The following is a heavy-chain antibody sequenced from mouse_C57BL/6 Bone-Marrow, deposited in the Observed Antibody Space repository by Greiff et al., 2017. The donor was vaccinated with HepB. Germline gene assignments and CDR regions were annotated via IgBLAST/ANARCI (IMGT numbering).Heavy chain of an antibody. CDR3: ARRTVAAPHFAY. J-gene: IGHJ3*01. CDR2: IYPGDGDT. V-gene: IGHV1-82*01. Sequence: VKLMESGPELVKPGASVKISCKASGYAFSSSWLNWVKQRPGKGLEWIGRIYPGDGDTNYNGKFKGKATLTADKSSSTAYMQLSSLTSEDSAVYFCARRTVAAPHFAYWGQGTLVTVSA. CDR1: GYAFSSSW. D-gene: IGHD1-1*01.